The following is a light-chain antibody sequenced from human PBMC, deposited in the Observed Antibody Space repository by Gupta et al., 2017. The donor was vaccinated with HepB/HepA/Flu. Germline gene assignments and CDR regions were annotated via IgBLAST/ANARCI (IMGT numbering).Light chain of an antibody. CDR2: DAS. V-gene: IGKV3-11*01. CDR1: QSVSSS. Sequence: EIVLTHSPATLSLSPGERATLSCSASQSVSSSLAWYQQRPGQAPRLLIYDASNRATGIPARYSGSGSGTDFTLTISSLEPEDFAIYFCQQRSNWPLTFGGGTKVEIK. J-gene: IGKJ4*01. CDR3: QQRSNWPLT.